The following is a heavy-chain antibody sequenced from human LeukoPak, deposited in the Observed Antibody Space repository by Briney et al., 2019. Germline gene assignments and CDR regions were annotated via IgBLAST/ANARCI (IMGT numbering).Heavy chain of an antibody. CDR1: GYFISYGFY. Sequence: PSGTLSLTCSVSGYFISYGFYWGWIRQSPGKGLEWIGSIYHSGSTYYNPSLKSPFTISVDTSKNQFSLKLSSVTAADTAIYYCASHYDILTGLAYFDYWGQGTLVTVSS. CDR3: ASHYDILTGLAYFDY. V-gene: IGHV4-38-2*02. CDR2: IYHSGST. J-gene: IGHJ4*02. D-gene: IGHD3-9*01.